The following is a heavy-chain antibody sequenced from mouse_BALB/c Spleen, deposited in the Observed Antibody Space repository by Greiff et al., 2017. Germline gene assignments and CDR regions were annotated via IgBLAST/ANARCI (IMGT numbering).Heavy chain of an antibody. CDR2: IYPSDSYT. V-gene: IGHV1-69*02. CDR1: GYTFTSYW. J-gene: IGHJ2*01. CDR3: TSYGSFDY. D-gene: IGHD2-1*01. Sequence: QVHVKQPGAELVRPGASVKLSCKASGYTFTSYWINWVKQRPGQGLEWIGNIYPSDSYTNYNQKFKDKATLTVDKSSSTAYMQLSSPTSEDSAVYYCTSYGSFDYWGQGTTLTVSS.